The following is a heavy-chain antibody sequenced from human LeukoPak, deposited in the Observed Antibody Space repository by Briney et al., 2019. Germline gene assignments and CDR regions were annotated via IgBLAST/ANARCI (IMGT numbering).Heavy chain of an antibody. CDR3: ARVRRITIFGVVPDHGSAFDI. J-gene: IGHJ3*02. CDR2: IWYDGSNK. CDR1: GFTFSSYG. Sequence: GRFLRLSCAASGFTFSSYGMHWVRQAPGKGLEWVAAIWYDGSNKYYADSVKGRFTISRDNSKNTLYLQMNSLRAEDTAVYYCARVRRITIFGVVPDHGSAFDIWGQGTMVTVSS. V-gene: IGHV3-33*01. D-gene: IGHD3-3*01.